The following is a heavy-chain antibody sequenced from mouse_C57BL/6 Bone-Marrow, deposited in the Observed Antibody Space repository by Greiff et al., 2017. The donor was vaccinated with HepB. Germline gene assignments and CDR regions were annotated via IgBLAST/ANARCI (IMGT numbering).Heavy chain of an antibody. V-gene: IGHV3-6*01. CDR1: GYSITSGYY. CDR2: ISYDGSN. J-gene: IGHJ2*01. CDR3: AREVTTNDY. Sequence: EVKLMESGPGLVKPSQSLSLTCSVTGYSITSGYYWNWIRQFPGNKLEWMGYISYDGSNNYNPSLKNRISITRDTSKNQFFLKLNSVTTEDTATYYCAREVTTNDYWGQGTTLTVSS. D-gene: IGHD2-2*01.